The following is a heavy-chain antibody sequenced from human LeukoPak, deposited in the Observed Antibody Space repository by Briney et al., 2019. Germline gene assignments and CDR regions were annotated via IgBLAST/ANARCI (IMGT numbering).Heavy chain of an antibody. CDR2: IYWDDDK. V-gene: IGHV2-5*02. J-gene: IGHJ4*02. CDR3: AHSIVRGRSPPSDY. D-gene: IGHD3-10*01. Sequence: SGPTLVNPTQTLTLTCTFSRFSLRTPGGGVGWIRQPPEKALEWLSLIYWDDDKRYSPSLKSRLTITKDTSKNQVVLTMTNMDPVDTATYYCAHSIVRGRSPPSDYWGQGTLVTVSS. CDR1: RFSLRTPGGG.